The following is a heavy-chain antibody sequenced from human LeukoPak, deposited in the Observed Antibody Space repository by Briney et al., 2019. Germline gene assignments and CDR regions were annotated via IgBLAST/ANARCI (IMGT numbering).Heavy chain of an antibody. Sequence: GESLRLSCTASAFAFSNHAMSWVRQAPGKGLEWVSSISISGGTTYYADSVKGRFTISRENSKSTLYLQMNNLRAVDTAVYYCADEIRPNDYWGQGTLVTVSS. V-gene: IGHV3-23*01. D-gene: IGHD4-17*01. CDR2: ISISGGTT. CDR3: ADEIRPNDY. CDR1: AFAFSNHA. J-gene: IGHJ4*02.